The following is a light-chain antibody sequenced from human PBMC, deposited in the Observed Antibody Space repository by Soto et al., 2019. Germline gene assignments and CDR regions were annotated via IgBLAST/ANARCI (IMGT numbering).Light chain of an antibody. Sequence: QSALTQPASVSGSPGQSITISCTGTSRDIGSYKFVSWYQQDPGKAPKLLIYDVSERPSGVSNRFSGSKSGNTASLTISGLQVEDEADYYCCSYAGSSALVFGGGTKVTVL. J-gene: IGLJ3*02. CDR3: CSYAGSSALV. CDR2: DVS. CDR1: SRDIGSYKF. V-gene: IGLV2-23*02.